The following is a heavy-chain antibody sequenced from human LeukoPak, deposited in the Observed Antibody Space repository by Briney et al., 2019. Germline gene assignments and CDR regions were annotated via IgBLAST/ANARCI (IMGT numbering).Heavy chain of an antibody. D-gene: IGHD2-2*02. CDR1: GYTFTSYD. V-gene: IGHV1-8*02. CDR2: MNPNSGNT. J-gene: IGHJ4*02. CDR3: ATVLGCSSTSCYSFDY. Sequence: ASVKVSCKASGYTFTSYDINWVRQATGQGLEWMGWMNPNSGNTGYAQKFQGRVTMTRDTSTSTVYMELSSLRSEDTAVYYCATVLGCSSTSCYSFDYWGQGTLVTVSS.